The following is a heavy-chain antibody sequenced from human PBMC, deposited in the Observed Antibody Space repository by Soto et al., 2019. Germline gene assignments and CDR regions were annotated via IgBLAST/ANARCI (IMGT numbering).Heavy chain of an antibody. CDR3: ARRWVVVPMIDY. J-gene: IGHJ4*02. V-gene: IGHV4-61*01. CDR1: GGSVSSGNHY. D-gene: IGHD2-15*01. CDR2: VFNNGAT. Sequence: SETLSLTCTVSGGSVSSGNHYWSWIRQPPGKGLEWVGCVFNNGATTYSPSLKSRVTMSVDTSKNQFSLNLTSVTAADAAVYYCARRWVVVPMIDYWGQGTLVTVSS.